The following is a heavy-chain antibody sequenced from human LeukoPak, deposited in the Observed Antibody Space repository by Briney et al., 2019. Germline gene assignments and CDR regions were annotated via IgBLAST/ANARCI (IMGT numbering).Heavy chain of an antibody. CDR3: TGQLAFYYYYGMDV. CDR1: GFTFSNAW. Sequence: PGGSLRLSCAASGFTFSNAWMSWVRQAPGKGLEWVGRIKSKTDGGTTDYAAPVKGRFTISRDDSKNTLYLQMNSLKTEDTAVYYCTGQLAFYYYYGMDVWGKGTTVTVSS. J-gene: IGHJ6*04. CDR2: IKSKTDGGTT. V-gene: IGHV3-15*01. D-gene: IGHD6-13*01.